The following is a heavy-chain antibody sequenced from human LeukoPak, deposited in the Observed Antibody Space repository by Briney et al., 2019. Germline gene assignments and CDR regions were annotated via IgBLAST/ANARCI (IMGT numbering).Heavy chain of an antibody. Sequence: SETLSLTCTVSGGSISRCNWWSWLRQPPGKGLGWIGEVYHSGSTNYRPSVRRRVTISRDKSKNPFSLKLCSVTAADTAVYYGASPLPKDYWGQGTLVTVSS. CDR1: GGSISRCNW. J-gene: IGHJ4*02. CDR3: ASPLPKDY. V-gene: IGHV4-4*02. CDR2: VYHSGST.